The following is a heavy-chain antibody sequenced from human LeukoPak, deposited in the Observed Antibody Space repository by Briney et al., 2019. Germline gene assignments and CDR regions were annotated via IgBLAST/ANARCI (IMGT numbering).Heavy chain of an antibody. CDR1: GGSISSSSYY. Sequence: SETLSLTCTVSGGSISSSSYYWGWLRQPPGKGLEWIGSIYYSGSTYYNPSLKSRVTISVDTSKNQFSLKLSSVTAADTAVYYCARQGTTSSYYDILTGYYNSRWFDPWGQGTLVTVSS. CDR2: IYYSGST. CDR3: ARQGTTSSYYDILTGYYNSRWFDP. J-gene: IGHJ5*02. V-gene: IGHV4-39*01. D-gene: IGHD3-9*01.